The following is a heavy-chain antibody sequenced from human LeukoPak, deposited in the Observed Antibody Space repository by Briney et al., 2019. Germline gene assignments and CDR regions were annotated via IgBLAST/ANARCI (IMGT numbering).Heavy chain of an antibody. CDR2: IHSSGST. CDR1: GGSLSGHF. V-gene: IGHV4-59*11. CDR3: ARDPGDTDWYNFDF. J-gene: IGHJ4*02. D-gene: IGHD3-9*01. Sequence: SETLSLTCTVSGGSLSGHFWSWFRRPPGKGLENIGYIHSSGSTNYNPSYKSRVTVSLEMSKNQFSLSLSSVTAADTAVYYCARDPGDTDWYNFDFWGQGILVPVSS.